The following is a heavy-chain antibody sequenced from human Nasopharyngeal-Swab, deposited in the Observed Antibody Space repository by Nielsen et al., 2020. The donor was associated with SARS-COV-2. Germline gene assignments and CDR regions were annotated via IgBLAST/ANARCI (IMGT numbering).Heavy chain of an antibody. Sequence: GSLRLSCTVSGGSISGYYWSWIRQPPGKGLEWIGYISYSGSTNYNPSLKSRDTMSMHTFKNQFSLKLNSVTAADTAVYYCARDKPERSWRDWYFDLWGRGTLVTVSS. J-gene: IGHJ2*01. V-gene: IGHV4-59*01. CDR2: ISYSGST. CDR3: ARDKPERSWRDWYFDL. D-gene: IGHD1-14*01. CDR1: GGSISGYY.